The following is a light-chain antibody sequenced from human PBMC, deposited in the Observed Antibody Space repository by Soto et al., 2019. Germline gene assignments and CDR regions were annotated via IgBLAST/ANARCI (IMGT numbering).Light chain of an antibody. Sequence: QSVLTQPPSASGTPGQRVIISCSGSSSNIGSNTVNWYQQLPGTAPKLLIYSNHQRPSGVPDRFSGSKSGTSASLAISGLQSEDEADYYCAAWDDSLNRVFGTGTKVTVL. CDR3: AAWDDSLNRV. J-gene: IGLJ1*01. CDR1: SSNIGSNT. CDR2: SNH. V-gene: IGLV1-44*01.